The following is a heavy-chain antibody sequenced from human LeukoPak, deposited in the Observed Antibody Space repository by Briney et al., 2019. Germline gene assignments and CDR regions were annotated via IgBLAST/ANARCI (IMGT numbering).Heavy chain of an antibody. V-gene: IGHV4-38-2*02. Sequence: SETLSLTCTVSGYSISTGYYWGWIRQPPGKGLEWIGTIYHSGSTYYNPSLKSRVTISVDTSKNQFSLKLSSVTAADTAVYYCARGFDYDSSGYYGNWFDPWGQGTLVTVSS. D-gene: IGHD3-22*01. CDR1: GYSISTGYY. J-gene: IGHJ5*02. CDR2: IYHSGST. CDR3: ARGFDYDSSGYYGNWFDP.